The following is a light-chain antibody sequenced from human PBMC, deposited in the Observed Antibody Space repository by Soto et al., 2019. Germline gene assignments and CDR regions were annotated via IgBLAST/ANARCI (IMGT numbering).Light chain of an antibody. J-gene: IGKJ4*01. V-gene: IGKV1-39*01. Sequence: DIQMPQYPSSLSASVGDRVTITCRASQSISSYLNWYQQKPGKAPKLLIYAASSLQSGVQSRFSGSGSGTAFTLTISSLQPEDFATYYCQQSYSTLLTFGGGTKVEIK. CDR2: AAS. CDR3: QQSYSTLLT. CDR1: QSISSY.